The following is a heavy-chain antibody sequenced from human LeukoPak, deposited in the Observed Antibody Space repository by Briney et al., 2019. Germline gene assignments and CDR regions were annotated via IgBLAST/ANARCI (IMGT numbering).Heavy chain of an antibody. CDR3: ARDSGGFSSVYYDAFDF. V-gene: IGHV3-7*01. J-gene: IGHJ3*01. CDR2: IRGDGSLK. Sequence: TGGSLRLSCAASGFTFSNYWMIWVRQAPGKGLEWVANIRGDGSLKYYVDSVKGRFTISRDNAKNSLYLQMNSLRAEDMAIYYCARDSGGFSSVYYDAFDFWGQGTVVTVSP. D-gene: IGHD5/OR15-5a*01. CDR1: GFTFSNYW.